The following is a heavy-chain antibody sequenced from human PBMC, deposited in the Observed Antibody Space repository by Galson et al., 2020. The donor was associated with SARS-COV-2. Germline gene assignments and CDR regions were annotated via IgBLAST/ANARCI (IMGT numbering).Heavy chain of an antibody. Sequence: ASVKVSCKASGGTFSSYAISWVRQAPGQGLEWMGGISPIFGTANYAQKFQGRVTITTDESTSTAYMELSSLRSEDTAVYYCASTNYYDSSGYSYYYYMDVWGKGTTVTVSS. CDR2: ISPIFGTA. V-gene: IGHV1-69*05. J-gene: IGHJ6*03. D-gene: IGHD3-22*01. CDR3: ASTNYYDSSGYSYYYYMDV. CDR1: GGTFSSYA.